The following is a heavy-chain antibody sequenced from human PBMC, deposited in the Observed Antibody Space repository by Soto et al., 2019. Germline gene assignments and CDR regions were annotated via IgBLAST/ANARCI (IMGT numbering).Heavy chain of an antibody. D-gene: IGHD4-17*01. J-gene: IGHJ2*01. CDR2: IYYSGST. Sequence: QVQLQESGPGLVKPSQTLSLTCTVSGGSISSGDYYWSWIRQPPGKVLEWIGYIYYSGSTYYNPSLKSRVTISVDTSKNQFSLKLSSVTAADTAVYYWARTFYGDYEFAGYFDLWGRGTLVTVSS. V-gene: IGHV4-30-4*01. CDR1: GGSISSGDYY. CDR3: ARTFYGDYEFAGYFDL.